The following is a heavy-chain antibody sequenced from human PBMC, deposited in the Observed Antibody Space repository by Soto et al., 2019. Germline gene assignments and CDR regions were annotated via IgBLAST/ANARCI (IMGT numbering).Heavy chain of an antibody. Sequence: SETLSLTCTVYARSFSGYYWSWIRQPPGKGLEWIGEVIHTGRTNYNPSLKGRVTISVDTSKNQFSLNLSSVTAADTAVYYCARVLRGWFDPWGQGTPVTVSS. V-gene: IGHV4-34*12. J-gene: IGHJ5*02. CDR3: ARVLRGWFDP. CDR2: VIHTGRT. CDR1: ARSFSGYY.